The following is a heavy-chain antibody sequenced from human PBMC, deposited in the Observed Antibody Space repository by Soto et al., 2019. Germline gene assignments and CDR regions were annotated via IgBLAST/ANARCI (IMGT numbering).Heavy chain of an antibody. J-gene: IGHJ4*02. V-gene: IGHV3-9*01. CDR2: ISWYSGRI. D-gene: IGHD6-19*01. Sequence: EVQLVESGGGLVQPGRSLRLACAASGFTFDDYAMHWVRQGPGKGLAWVSGISWYSGRIDYADSVKGRFTIARDNAKKSLYLQMNSLRGEDTALYYCAKDIREYGSGWTYFDNWGQGPLVTVSS. CDR1: GFTFDDYA. CDR3: AKDIREYGSGWTYFDN.